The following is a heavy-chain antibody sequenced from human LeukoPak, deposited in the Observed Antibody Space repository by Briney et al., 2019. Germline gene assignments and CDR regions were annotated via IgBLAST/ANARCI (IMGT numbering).Heavy chain of an antibody. CDR2: FDPEDGET. J-gene: IGHJ5*02. V-gene: IGHV1-24*01. CDR3: ARDSSSSVGFDP. Sequence: ASVKVSCKVSGYTLTELSMHWVRQAPGKGLEWMGGFDPEDGETIYAQKFQGRVTMTEDTSTDTAYMELSSLRSEDTAVYYCARDSSSSVGFDPWGQGTLVTVSS. D-gene: IGHD6-6*01. CDR1: GYTLTELS.